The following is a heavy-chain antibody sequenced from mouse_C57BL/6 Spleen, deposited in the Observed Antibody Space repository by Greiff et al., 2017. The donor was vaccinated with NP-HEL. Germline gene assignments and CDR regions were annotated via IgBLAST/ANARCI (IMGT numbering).Heavy chain of an antibody. CDR3: GRGYGSSSYYFDY. Sequence: EVQLQQSGPELVKPGASVKISCKASGYTFTDYYMNWVKQSHGKSLEWIGDINPNNGGTSYNQKFKGKATLTVDKASSTAYMELRSLTSEDSAVYYCGRGYGSSSYYFDYWGQGTTLTVSS. D-gene: IGHD1-1*01. J-gene: IGHJ2*01. CDR2: INPNNGGT. V-gene: IGHV1-26*01. CDR1: GYTFTDYY.